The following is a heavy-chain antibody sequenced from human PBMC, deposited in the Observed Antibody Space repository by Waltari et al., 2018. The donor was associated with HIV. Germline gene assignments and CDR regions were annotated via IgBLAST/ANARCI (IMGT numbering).Heavy chain of an antibody. V-gene: IGHV3-21*04. CDR3: VRDDPGYEPIDY. J-gene: IGHJ4*02. D-gene: IGHD2-2*01. CDR2: ISRDNRES. CDR1: GFTFTHYT. Sequence: GLVEQGGSLTISCAASGFTFTHYTMNWIRHIPGKGLQWLASISRDNRESYYIDSIKGRFTISRDNAANSVFLHMDRLRVDDTARYFCVRDDPGYEPIDYWGRGTLVTVSS.